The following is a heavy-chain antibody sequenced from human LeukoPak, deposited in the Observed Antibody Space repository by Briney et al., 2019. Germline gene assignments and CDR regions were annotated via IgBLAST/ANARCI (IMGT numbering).Heavy chain of an antibody. CDR3: AKDSLWAYDY. CDR1: GFTFSDYA. V-gene: IGHV3-43*02. CDR2: INGNGGST. Sequence: GGSLRLSCAASGFTFSDYAMRWVREALGKGLEWVSVINGNGGSTHYADSVKGRYTDSRDNSKDSLYLQMNSLTTEDTAFYYCAKDSLWAYDYWGQGTLVTVSS. D-gene: IGHD7-27*01. J-gene: IGHJ4*02.